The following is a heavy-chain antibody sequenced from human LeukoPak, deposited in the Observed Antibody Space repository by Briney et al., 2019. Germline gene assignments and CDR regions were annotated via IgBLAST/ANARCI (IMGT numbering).Heavy chain of an antibody. J-gene: IGHJ4*02. CDR2: TYYRSKWYN. V-gene: IGHV6-1*01. Sequence: SQTLSLTCAISGDSVSSNNAAWSWVRQSPSRGLEWLGRTYYRSKWYNDYAVSVNSRITINADTSKNQFSLQLNSVTPEDTAVYYCARDSGYSYGSPYYFDYWGQGTLVTVSS. CDR1: GDSVSSNNAA. D-gene: IGHD5-18*01. CDR3: ARDSGYSYGSPYYFDY.